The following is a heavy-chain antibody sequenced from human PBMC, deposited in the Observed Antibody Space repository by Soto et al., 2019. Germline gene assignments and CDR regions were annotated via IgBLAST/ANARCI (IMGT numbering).Heavy chain of an antibody. J-gene: IGHJ4*02. D-gene: IGHD3-16*01. Sequence: SETLSLTCTVSGSSISSSGYYWGWIRHPPGRGLEWIGSLYYNVGTYYNPSLKSRVTISADTSANQFSLLVNSVTAADTAIYYCARLPSRHWADYWGKGALVIVSS. CDR2: LYYNVGT. CDR1: GSSISSSGYY. V-gene: IGHV4-39*01. CDR3: ARLPSRHWADY.